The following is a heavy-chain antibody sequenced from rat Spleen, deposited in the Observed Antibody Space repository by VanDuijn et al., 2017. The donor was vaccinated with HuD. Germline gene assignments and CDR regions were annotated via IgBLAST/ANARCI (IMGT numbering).Heavy chain of an antibody. Sequence: EVQLVESDGGLVQPGRSLKLSCVASGFTFSDYGMNWIRQAPGKGLEWISYISSSSGTLYYADTVKGRFTISRDNAKNTLYLHLSSLRSEDTALFYCARRGYGYHYFDYWGQGVMVTVSS. J-gene: IGHJ2*01. CDR1: GFTFSDYG. D-gene: IGHD1-7*01. V-gene: IGHV5-34*01. CDR2: ISSSSGTL. CDR3: ARRGYGYHYFDY.